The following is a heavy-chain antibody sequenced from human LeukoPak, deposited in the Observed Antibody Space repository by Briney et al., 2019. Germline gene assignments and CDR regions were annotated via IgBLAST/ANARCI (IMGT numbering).Heavy chain of an antibody. D-gene: IGHD5-12*01. V-gene: IGHV4-59*01. Sequence: PSETLSLTCTVSGGSISSYYWSWIRQPPGKGLEWIGYIYYSGSTNYNPSLKSRVTISVDTSKNQFSLKLSSVTAAGTAVYYCAREGATGDAFDIWGQGTMVTVSS. CDR1: GGSISSYY. CDR2: IYYSGST. CDR3: AREGATGDAFDI. J-gene: IGHJ3*02.